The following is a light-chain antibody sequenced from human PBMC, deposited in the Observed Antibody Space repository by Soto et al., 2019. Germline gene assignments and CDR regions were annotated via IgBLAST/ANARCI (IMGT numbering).Light chain of an antibody. CDR2: DAS. V-gene: IGKV3D-20*01. CDR1: EDVSSK. Sequence: IFMTQSPATLSVSPGGRATLSCRASEDVSSKLAWYQQKPGLPPRLVIYDASTRATGIPGRFSGGGSGTDFTLTISRLEPEDFAVYYCQQYGSSPLTFGGGTKVDIK. J-gene: IGKJ4*01. CDR3: QQYGSSPLT.